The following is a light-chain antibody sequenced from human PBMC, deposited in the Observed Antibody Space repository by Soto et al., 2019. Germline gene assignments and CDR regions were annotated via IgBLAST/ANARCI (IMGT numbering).Light chain of an antibody. Sequence: EIVITQSPATLSVSPGERATLSCRANQSVSSNLAWYQQKPGQAPRLLISGASTRATGIPDRFSGSGSGTEFTLTISSLQSEDFAVYYCQEYNNWPALTFGGGTKVDIK. V-gene: IGKV3-15*01. CDR1: QSVSSN. CDR2: GAS. CDR3: QEYNNWPALT. J-gene: IGKJ4*01.